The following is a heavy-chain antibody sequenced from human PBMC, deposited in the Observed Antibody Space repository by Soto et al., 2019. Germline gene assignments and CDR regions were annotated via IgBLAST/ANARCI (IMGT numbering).Heavy chain of an antibody. V-gene: IGHV1-2*04. D-gene: IGHD6-6*01. CDR1: GYTFTGYY. J-gene: IGHJ6*02. CDR2: INPNSGGT. Sequence: GASVKVSCKASGYTFTGYYIHWVRQAPGQGLEWMGWINPNSGGTNYAQKFQGWVTMTRDTSISTAYMELSRLRSDDTAVYYCARDITTLRQLRGYYYYYGMDVWGQGTTVTVSS. CDR3: ARDITTLRQLRGYYYYYGMDV.